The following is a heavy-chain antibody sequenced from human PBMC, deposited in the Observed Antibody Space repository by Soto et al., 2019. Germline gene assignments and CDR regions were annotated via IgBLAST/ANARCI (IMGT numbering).Heavy chain of an antibody. CDR1: GYTFTSYD. V-gene: IGHV1-8*01. Sequence: ASVKVSCKASGYTFTSYDINWVRQATGQGLEWMGWMNPNSGNTGYAQKFQGRVTMTRNTSISTAYMELSSLRSEDTAVYYCARGDYDILTGDMDVWGKGTTVTVYS. J-gene: IGHJ6*03. CDR2: MNPNSGNT. D-gene: IGHD3-9*01. CDR3: ARGDYDILTGDMDV.